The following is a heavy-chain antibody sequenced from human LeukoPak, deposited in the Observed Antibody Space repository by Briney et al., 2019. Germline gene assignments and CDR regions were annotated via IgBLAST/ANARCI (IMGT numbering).Heavy chain of an antibody. J-gene: IGHJ4*02. CDR2: VGPSGST. V-gene: IGHV3-23*01. CDR3: AKRGGTYRGFDY. Sequence: GGSLRLSCAASGFTFSSYAMSWVSQAPGKGLAWVSAVGPSGSTYYADSVKGRFTISRDNSKYTLYLQMNSLRVEDTAVYYCAKRGGTYRGFDYWGQGTLVTVSS. CDR1: GFTFSSYA. D-gene: IGHD1-26*01.